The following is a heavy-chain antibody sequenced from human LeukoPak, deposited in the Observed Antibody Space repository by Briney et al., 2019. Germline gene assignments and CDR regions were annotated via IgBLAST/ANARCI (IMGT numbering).Heavy chain of an antibody. V-gene: IGHV3-30*18. D-gene: IGHD6-19*01. CDR2: IWYGGSNK. CDR3: AKGMRDSSGWANYYYYMDV. Sequence: GRSLRLSCAASGFTFSSYGMHWVRQAPGKGLEWVAVIWYGGSNKYYADSVKGRFTISRDNSKNTLYLQMNSLRAEDTAVYYCAKGMRDSSGWANYYYYMDVWGKGTTVTVSS. CDR1: GFTFSSYG. J-gene: IGHJ6*03.